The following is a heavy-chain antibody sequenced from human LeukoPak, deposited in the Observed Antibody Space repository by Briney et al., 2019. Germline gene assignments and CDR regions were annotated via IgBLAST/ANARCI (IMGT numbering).Heavy chain of an antibody. CDR3: ARDRDGYDFWSGYPLDY. Sequence: ASVKVSCKASGYTFTSYGISWLRQAPGQGLKWLGWISAYNGNTNYAQKLQGRVTMTTDTSTSTAYMELRSLRSDDTAVYYCARDRDGYDFWSGYPLDYWGQGTLVTVSS. J-gene: IGHJ4*02. V-gene: IGHV1-18*01. D-gene: IGHD3-3*01. CDR1: GYTFTSYG. CDR2: ISAYNGNT.